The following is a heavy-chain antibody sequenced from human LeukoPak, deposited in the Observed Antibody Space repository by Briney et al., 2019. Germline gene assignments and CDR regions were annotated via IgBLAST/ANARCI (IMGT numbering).Heavy chain of an antibody. D-gene: IGHD4-17*01. V-gene: IGHV4-34*01. CDR2: INHSGST. Sequence: PSETLSLTCAVYGGSFSGYYWSWIRQPPGKGLEWIGEINHSGSTNYNPSLKSRVTMSVDTSKNQFSLKLSSVTAADTAVYYCARLDYGDYFDYWGQGTLVTVSS. J-gene: IGHJ4*02. CDR1: GGSFSGYY. CDR3: ARLDYGDYFDY.